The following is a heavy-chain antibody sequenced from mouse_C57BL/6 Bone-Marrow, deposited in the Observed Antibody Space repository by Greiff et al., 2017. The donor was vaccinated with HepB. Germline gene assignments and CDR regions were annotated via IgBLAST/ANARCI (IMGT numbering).Heavy chain of an antibody. CDR3: ARPGTIDY. V-gene: IGHV1-50*01. CDR1: GYTFTSYW. Sequence: QVQLQQPGAELVKPGASVKLSCKASGYTFTSYWMQWVKRRPGQGLEWIGEIDPSDSYTNYNQKFKGKATLTVDTSSSTAYMQLSSLTSEDSAVYYCARPGTIDYWGQGTTLTVSS. D-gene: IGHD4-1*01. J-gene: IGHJ2*01. CDR2: IDPSDSYT.